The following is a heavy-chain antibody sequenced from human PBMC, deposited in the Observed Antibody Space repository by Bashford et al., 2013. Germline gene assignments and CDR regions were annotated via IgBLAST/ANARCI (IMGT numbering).Heavy chain of an antibody. CDR3: ARDRRRLSFDY. Sequence: TLSLTCTISGGSISSDDYYWNWIRQSPGKGLEWIGYVYYSGSTDYNPSLKSRVTISVDTSKNQFSLKLSSVTTADTAVYYCARDRRRLSFDYWGQGTLVTVSS. J-gene: IGHJ4*02. CDR2: VYYSGST. V-gene: IGHV4-30-4*01. CDR1: GGSISSDDYY. D-gene: IGHD5/OR15-5a*01.